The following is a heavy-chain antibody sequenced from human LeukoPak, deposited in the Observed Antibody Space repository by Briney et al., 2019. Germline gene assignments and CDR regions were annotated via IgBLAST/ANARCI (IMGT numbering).Heavy chain of an antibody. CDR1: GRSIRNYY. D-gene: IGHD6-13*01. V-gene: IGHV4-59*01. Sequence: SETLSLTCTLSGRSIRNYYWSWIRQPPGKGLEWIGYIYYSGSTTFNPSPRSGATIPGDTSKNQFSLKLSSVTGADTAVYYCASVGSTWYVRVFHYWGEGTRVSVST. J-gene: IGHJ4*02. CDR3: ASVGSTWYVRVFHY. CDR2: IYYSGST.